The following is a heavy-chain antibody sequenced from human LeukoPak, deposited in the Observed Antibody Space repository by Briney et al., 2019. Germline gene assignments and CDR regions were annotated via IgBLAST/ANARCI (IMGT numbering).Heavy chain of an antibody. CDR2: IYHSGST. V-gene: IGHV4-34*01. CDR1: GGSFSGYY. CDR3: ARGGEDGDYDLDY. J-gene: IGHJ4*02. D-gene: IGHD4-17*01. Sequence: SETLSLTCAVYGGSFSGYYWSWIRQPPGKGLEWIGYIYHSGSTYYNPSLKSRVTISVDRSKNQFSLKLSSVTAADTAVYYCARGGEDGDYDLDYWGQGTLVTVSS.